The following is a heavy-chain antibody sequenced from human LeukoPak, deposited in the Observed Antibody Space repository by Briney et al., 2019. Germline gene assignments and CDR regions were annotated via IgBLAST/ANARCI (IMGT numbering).Heavy chain of an antibody. D-gene: IGHD2-15*01. CDR1: GGSISSGDYY. CDR3: ARELGSIVVVVAAPGAFDI. V-gene: IGHV4-30-4*01. J-gene: IGHJ3*02. Sequence: SQTLSLTCAVFGGSISSGDYYWSWICQPPGKGLEWIGYIYYSGSTYYNPSLKSRVTISVDTSKNQFSLKLSSVTAADTAVYYCARELGSIVVVVAAPGAFDIWGQGTMVTVSS. CDR2: IYYSGST.